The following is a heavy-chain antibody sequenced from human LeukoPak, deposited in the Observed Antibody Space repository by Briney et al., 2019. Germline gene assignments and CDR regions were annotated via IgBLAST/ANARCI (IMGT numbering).Heavy chain of an antibody. CDR3: ARGLSVEMATIEGFDY. J-gene: IGHJ4*02. Sequence: GGSLRLSCGASGFTFSDYYMSWIRQAPGKGLEWVSYVSSSGSTIYYADSVKGRFTISRDNAKNSLYLQMNSLRAEDTAVYYCARGLSVEMATIEGFDYWGQGTLVTVSS. D-gene: IGHD5-24*01. CDR1: GFTFSDYY. V-gene: IGHV3-11*04. CDR2: VSSSGSTI.